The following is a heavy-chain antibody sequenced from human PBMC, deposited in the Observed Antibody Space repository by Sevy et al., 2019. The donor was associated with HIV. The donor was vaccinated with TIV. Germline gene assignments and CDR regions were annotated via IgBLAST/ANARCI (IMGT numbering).Heavy chain of an antibody. CDR2: ISGSGGST. CDR1: GFTFSSYA. D-gene: IGHD4-17*01. CDR3: AKRATVTWYNNYFDY. V-gene: IGHV3-23*01. Sequence: GGSLRLSCAASGFTFSSYAMSWVRQAPGKGLEWVSAISGSGGSTYYADSVKGRFTISRDNSKNTLYRQMNSLRAEDTAVYYCAKRATVTWYNNYFDYWGQGTLVTVSS. J-gene: IGHJ4*02.